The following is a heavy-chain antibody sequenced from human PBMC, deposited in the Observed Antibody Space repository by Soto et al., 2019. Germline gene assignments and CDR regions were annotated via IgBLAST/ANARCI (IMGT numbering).Heavy chain of an antibody. V-gene: IGHV3-23*01. J-gene: IGHJ6*02. D-gene: IGHD1-26*01. CDR1: GFTFSSYT. CDR3: AKDGASGSYPPYYYYGMDV. CDR2: ISGSGGNA. Sequence: LRLSCAASGFTFSSYTMSWVRQAPGKGLEWVSAISGSGGNAYYADSVKGRFSISRDNSKNTLRLQMNSLRADDTAVYYCAKDGASGSYPPYYYYGMDVWGQGTTVTVSS.